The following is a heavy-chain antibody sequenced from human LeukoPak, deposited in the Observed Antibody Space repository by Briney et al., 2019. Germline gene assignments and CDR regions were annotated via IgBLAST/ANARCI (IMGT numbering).Heavy chain of an antibody. Sequence: GGSLRLSCAASGFTFSSYSMNWVRQAPGKGLEWVSSISSSSSYIYYAYSVKGRFTISRDNAKNSLYLQMNSLRAEDTAVYYCAREDNYDILPGYSKPIDYWGQGTLVTVSS. CDR3: AREDNYDILPGYSKPIDY. CDR2: ISSSSSYI. J-gene: IGHJ4*02. D-gene: IGHD3-9*01. CDR1: GFTFSSYS. V-gene: IGHV3-21*01.